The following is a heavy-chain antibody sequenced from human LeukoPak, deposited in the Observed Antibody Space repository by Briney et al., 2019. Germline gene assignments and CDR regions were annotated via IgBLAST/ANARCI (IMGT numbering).Heavy chain of an antibody. CDR1: GGSISSYY. CDR3: VARMVWTHDFDC. Sequence: PSETLSLTCTVSGGSISSYYWSWIRQPPGKGLEWIGYIYYSGSTNYNPSLKSRVTISVDTSKNQFSLKLSSVTAADTAVYYCVARMVWTHDFDCWGQGTLVTVSS. J-gene: IGHJ4*02. CDR2: IYYSGST. V-gene: IGHV4-59*01. D-gene: IGHD1-14*01.